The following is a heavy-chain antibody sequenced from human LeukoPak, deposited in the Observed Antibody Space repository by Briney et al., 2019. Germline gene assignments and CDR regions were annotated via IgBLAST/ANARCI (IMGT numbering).Heavy chain of an antibody. CDR2: IYYTGST. J-gene: IGHJ4*02. D-gene: IGHD3-10*01. Sequence: SETLSLTCTVSGGSISSSSYYWGWLRQPPGKGLEWIATIYYTGSTYYSPSLKSRVTTSVDTSKNQFSLRLRSVTAADTAVYYCARHEVRGARSFDYWGQGILVPVSS. V-gene: IGHV4-39*01. CDR3: ARHEVRGARSFDY. CDR1: GGSISSSSYY.